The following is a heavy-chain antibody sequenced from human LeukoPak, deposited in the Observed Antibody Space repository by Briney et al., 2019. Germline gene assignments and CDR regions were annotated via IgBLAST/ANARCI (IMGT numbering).Heavy chain of an antibody. V-gene: IGHV4-39*01. Sequence: SETLSLTRTVSGGSISSSSYYWGWIRQPPGKGLEWIGSIYYSGSTYYNPSLKSRVTISVDTSKNQFSLKLSSVTAADTAVYYCARLRYYDSSGPFDYWGQGTLVTVSS. J-gene: IGHJ4*02. D-gene: IGHD3-22*01. CDR2: IYYSGST. CDR3: ARLRYYDSSGPFDY. CDR1: GGSISSSSYY.